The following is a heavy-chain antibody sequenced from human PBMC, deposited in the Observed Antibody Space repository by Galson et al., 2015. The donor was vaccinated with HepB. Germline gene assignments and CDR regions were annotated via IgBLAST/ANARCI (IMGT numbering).Heavy chain of an antibody. CDR3: AKDLTTGATHLFDP. J-gene: IGHJ5*02. CDR2: ISGSGDST. CDR1: GFTFCSYA. D-gene: IGHD1-1*01. Sequence: SLRLSCAASGFTFCSYAMSWVRQAPGKGLEWVSVISGSGDSTYYADSVKGRFTISRDNSKNTLYLQMNSLRAEDTAVYYCAKDLTTGATHLFDPWGQGTLVTVSS. V-gene: IGHV3-23*01.